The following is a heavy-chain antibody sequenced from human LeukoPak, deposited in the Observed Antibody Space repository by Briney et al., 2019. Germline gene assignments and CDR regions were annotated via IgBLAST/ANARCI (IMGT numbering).Heavy chain of an antibody. J-gene: IGHJ3*02. D-gene: IGHD3-22*01. V-gene: IGHV3-30*02. CDR3: AKDLVVVSSGSDAFDI. CDR2: IRYGGSNK. Sequence: GGSLRLSCAASGFTFSSYGMHWVRQAPGKGLEWVAFIRYGGSNKYYADSVKGRFTISRDNSKNTLYLQMNSLRAEDTAVYYCAKDLVVVSSGSDAFDIWGQGTMVTVSS. CDR1: GFTFSSYG.